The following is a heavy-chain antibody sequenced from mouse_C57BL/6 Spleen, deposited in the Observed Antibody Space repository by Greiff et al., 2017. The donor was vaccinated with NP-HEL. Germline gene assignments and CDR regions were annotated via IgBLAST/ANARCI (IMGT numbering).Heavy chain of an antibody. CDR2: ISYSGST. J-gene: IGHJ2*01. CDR1: GYSITSDY. V-gene: IGHV3-8*01. Sequence: EVKVVESGPGLAKPSQTLSLTCSVTGYSITSDYWNWIRKFPGNKLEYMGYISYSGSTYYNPSLKSRISITRDTSKNQYYLQLNSVTTEDTATYYCARCPYGSSYVPYFDYWGQGTTLTVSS. CDR3: ARCPYGSSYVPYFDY. D-gene: IGHD1-1*01.